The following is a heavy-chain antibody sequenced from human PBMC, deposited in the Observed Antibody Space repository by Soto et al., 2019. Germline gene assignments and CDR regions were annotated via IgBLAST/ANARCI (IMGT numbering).Heavy chain of an antibody. J-gene: IGHJ6*02. CDR3: AKDEVGAVYYYYYGMDV. CDR2: MSSGGST. Sequence: GGSLRLSCAVTGFSVSSNRLGWVRQAPAKGLEWASVMSSGGSTDYADSVRGRFTISRDNSKNTLYLQMNSLRAEDTAVYYCAKDEVGAVYYYYYGMDVWGQGTTVTVSS. D-gene: IGHD1-26*01. CDR1: GFSVSSNR. V-gene: IGHV3-53*01.